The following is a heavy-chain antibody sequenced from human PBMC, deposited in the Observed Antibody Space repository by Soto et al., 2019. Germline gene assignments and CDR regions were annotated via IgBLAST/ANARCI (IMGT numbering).Heavy chain of an antibody. CDR2: IYGGGST. CDR3: ARDWDGYHY. J-gene: IGHJ4*02. V-gene: IGHV3-53*01. Sequence: VQLVESGGGLIQPGGSLRLSCAASGFAVTNSYMTWVRQAPGKGLECVSIIYGGGSTYYADSVKGRFTISRDKSKNTRYLKMTSLRAEDTAMYYCARDWDGYHYWGQGTLVTVSS. D-gene: IGHD5-12*01. CDR1: GFAVTNSY.